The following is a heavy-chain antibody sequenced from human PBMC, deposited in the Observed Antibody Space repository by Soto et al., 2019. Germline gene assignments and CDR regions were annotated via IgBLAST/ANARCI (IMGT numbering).Heavy chain of an antibody. CDR1: GYTFTGYY. V-gene: IGHV1-2*04. CDR2: INPNSGGT. CDR3: ARNSYGGNWDYYYGMDV. D-gene: IGHD2-15*01. J-gene: IGHJ6*02. Sequence: GASVKVSCKASGYTFTGYYMHWVRQAPGQGLEWMGWINPNSGGTNYAQKFQGWVTMTRDTSISTAYMELSRLRSEDTAVYYCARNSYGGNWDYYYGMDVWGQGTTVTVSS.